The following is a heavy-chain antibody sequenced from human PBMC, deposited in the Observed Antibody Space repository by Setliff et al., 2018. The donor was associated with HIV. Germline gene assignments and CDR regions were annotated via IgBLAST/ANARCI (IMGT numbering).Heavy chain of an antibody. Sequence: SETLSLTCTVSGGSISTYYWNWIRQPPGKGLEWIGYISYSGTTNYNPSLKSRVTISVDTSKNQFSLKVSSVTAADTAVYYCARQGLTMFPGGGVPAPILYYFDFWGQGILVTVSS. CDR2: ISYSGTT. CDR3: ARQGLTMFPGGGVPAPILYYFDF. J-gene: IGHJ4*02. CDR1: GGSISTYY. D-gene: IGHD3-10*01. V-gene: IGHV4-59*08.